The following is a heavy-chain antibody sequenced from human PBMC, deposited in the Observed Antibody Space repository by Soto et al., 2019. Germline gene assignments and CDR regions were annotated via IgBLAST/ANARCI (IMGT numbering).Heavy chain of an antibody. Sequence: QVQLVQSGAEVKKPGASVKLSCKASGYSFTSYYIDWVRQAPGQGLEWIGMINPSGGSTESAQKFQCRVTMTRDTSTSTVYLELSGLSFEDTAVYFCAREAAVGPIDNWGQGTLVTVSS. V-gene: IGHV1-46*01. D-gene: IGHD6-13*01. CDR3: AREAAVGPIDN. CDR1: GYSFTSYY. CDR2: INPSGGST. J-gene: IGHJ4*02.